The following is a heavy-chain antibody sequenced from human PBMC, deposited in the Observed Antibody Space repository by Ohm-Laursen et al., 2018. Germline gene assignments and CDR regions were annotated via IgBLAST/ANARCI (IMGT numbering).Heavy chain of an antibody. V-gene: IGHV3-7*01. CDR2: IKQDGSEK. D-gene: IGHD3-3*01. Sequence: SLRLSCTASEVTFSSYWMSWVRQAPGKGLEWVANIKQDGSEKRYVDSVKGRFTISRDNAKNSLYLQLNSLRAEDTAVYYCARDWSEHYAIDYWGQGTLVTVSS. J-gene: IGHJ4*02. CDR3: ARDWSEHYAIDY. CDR1: EVTFSSYW.